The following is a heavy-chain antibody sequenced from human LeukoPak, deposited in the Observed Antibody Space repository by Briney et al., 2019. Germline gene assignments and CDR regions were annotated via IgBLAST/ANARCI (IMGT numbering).Heavy chain of an antibody. Sequence: KPSETLSLTCTVSGGSISSGDYYWSWIRQPPGKGLEWIGYIYYSGSTYYNPSLKSRVTISVDTSKNQFSLKLSSVTAADTAVYYCARLKLEVVPAAIIDYWGQGTLVTVSS. CDR1: GGSISSGDYY. J-gene: IGHJ4*02. CDR3: ARLKLEVVPAAIIDY. CDR2: IYYSGST. D-gene: IGHD2-2*02. V-gene: IGHV4-30-4*08.